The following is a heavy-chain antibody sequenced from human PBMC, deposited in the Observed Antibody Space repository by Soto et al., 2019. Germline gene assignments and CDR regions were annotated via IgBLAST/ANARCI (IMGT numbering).Heavy chain of an antibody. Sequence: QVQLVQSGAGEKKPGASVKVSCKASGYTFTSYAMHWVRQAPGQRLEWMGWINAGNGNTKYSQKFQGRVTITRDTSASPAYMELSSLRSEDTAVYYCARDPSYYGMDVWGQGTTVTVSS. CDR1: GYTFTSYA. CDR2: INAGNGNT. V-gene: IGHV1-3*05. CDR3: ARDPSYYGMDV. J-gene: IGHJ6*02.